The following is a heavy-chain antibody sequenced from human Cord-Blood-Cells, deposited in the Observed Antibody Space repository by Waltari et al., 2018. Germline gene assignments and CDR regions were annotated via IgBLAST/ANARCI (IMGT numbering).Heavy chain of an antibody. J-gene: IGHJ4*02. CDR1: GGSISSSSYY. CDR2: IYYSGST. D-gene: IGHD1-26*01. CDR3: ARQEWELLFDY. V-gene: IGHV4-39*07. Sequence: QLQLQESVPGLVKPSETLSLTCTVSGGSISSSSYYWCWIRHRPGKGLEWIGSIYYSGSTYYNPSLKSRVTISVDTSKNQFSLKLSSVTAADTAVYYCARQEWELLFDYWCQGTLVTVSS.